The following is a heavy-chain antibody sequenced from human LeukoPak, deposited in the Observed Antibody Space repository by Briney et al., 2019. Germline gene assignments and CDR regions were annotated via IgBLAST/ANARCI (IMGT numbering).Heavy chain of an antibody. Sequence: ASVKVSCKASGYTFTGYYMHWVRQAPGQGLEWMGWINPNSGGTNYAQKFQGRVTMTRDTSTSTAYMELSRLRSDDTAVYYCARVPTGFPGTTPKTRNWFDPWGQGTLVTVSS. CDR3: ARVPTGFPGTTPKTRNWFDP. J-gene: IGHJ5*02. CDR1: GYTFTGYY. V-gene: IGHV1-2*02. D-gene: IGHD1-7*01. CDR2: INPNSGGT.